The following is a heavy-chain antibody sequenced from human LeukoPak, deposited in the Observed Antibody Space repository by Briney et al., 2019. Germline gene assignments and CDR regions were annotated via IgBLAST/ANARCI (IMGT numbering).Heavy chain of an antibody. Sequence: GGSLRLSCAASGFTFSSYAMSWVRQAPGKGLEWVSAISGSGGSTYYADSVKGRFTISRDNSKNTLYLQMNSLRAEDTAVYYCGALQAGLTFDYWGQGTLVTVSS. CDR2: ISGSGGST. D-gene: IGHD6-13*01. J-gene: IGHJ4*02. CDR3: GALQAGLTFDY. CDR1: GFTFSSYA. V-gene: IGHV3-23*01.